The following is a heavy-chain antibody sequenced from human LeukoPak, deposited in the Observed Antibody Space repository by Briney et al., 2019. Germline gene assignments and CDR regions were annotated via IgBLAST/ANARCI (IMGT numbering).Heavy chain of an antibody. D-gene: IGHD1-26*01. CDR3: AKGHVVGATTSGAFDI. J-gene: IGHJ3*02. Sequence: GGSLRLSCAASGFTFDDYAMHWVRQAPGKGLEWVSGISWNSGSIGYADSVKGRYTISRDNAKNSLYLQMNSLRAEDTALYYCAKGHVVGATTSGAFDIWGQGTMVTVSS. CDR1: GFTFDDYA. CDR2: ISWNSGSI. V-gene: IGHV3-9*01.